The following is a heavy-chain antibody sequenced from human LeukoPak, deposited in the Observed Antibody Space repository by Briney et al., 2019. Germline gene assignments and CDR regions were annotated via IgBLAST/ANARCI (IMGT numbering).Heavy chain of an antibody. Sequence: ASVKVSCKASGYTFTGYYMHWVRQAPGQGLEWMGWISVYNGNTNYAQKLQGRVTMTTDTSTSTAYMELRSLRSDDTALYYCARGGLPWYFDLWGRGTLVTVSS. V-gene: IGHV1-18*04. CDR2: ISVYNGNT. CDR3: ARGGLPWYFDL. J-gene: IGHJ2*01. CDR1: GYTFTGYY.